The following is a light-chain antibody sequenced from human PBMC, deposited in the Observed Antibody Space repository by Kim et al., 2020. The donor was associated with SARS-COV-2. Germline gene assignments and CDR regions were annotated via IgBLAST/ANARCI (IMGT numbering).Light chain of an antibody. V-gene: IGLV2-14*03. CDR3: CSTSNTLDHF. CDR2: DVR. J-gene: IGLJ1*01. Sequence: QSALTQPVSMSGSPGQSITISCSGTSGDIGNSNSVSWYQQHSGEAPRLIIYDVRDRPSGVSARFSGSKSANMASLTISGLRSEDEADYYCCSTSNTLDHFFGSATKVTVL. CDR1: SGDIGNSNS.